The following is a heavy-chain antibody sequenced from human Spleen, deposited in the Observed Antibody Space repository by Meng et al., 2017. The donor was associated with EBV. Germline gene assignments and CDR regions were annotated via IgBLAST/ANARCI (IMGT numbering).Heavy chain of an antibody. Sequence: QGRLVRSGGGVKKPGASGKVPCKAFGYTFTSYAMHWVRQAPGQRLEWMGWINAGNGNTKYSQKFQGRVTITRDTSASTAYMELSSLRSEDTAVYYCARDPGIYDSSGYYLMVWYFDLWGRGTLVTVSS. J-gene: IGHJ2*01. CDR3: ARDPGIYDSSGYYLMVWYFDL. CDR1: GYTFTSYA. V-gene: IGHV1-3*01. D-gene: IGHD3-22*01. CDR2: INAGNGNT.